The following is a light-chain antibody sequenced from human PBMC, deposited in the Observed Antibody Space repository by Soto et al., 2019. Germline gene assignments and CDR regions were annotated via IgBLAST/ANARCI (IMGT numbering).Light chain of an antibody. CDR3: QQYESLPLT. CDR1: QDINKN. J-gene: IGKJ5*01. V-gene: IGKV1-33*01. CDR2: DAS. Sequence: DIQMPQFQSSLSASVGDRVTITCQASQDINKNLIWYQQTPGKDNKLLIYDASDLETGVPSRFSGSGSGTGLTFTISSLQPEDFATYYCQQYESLPLTFGQGTRLEIK.